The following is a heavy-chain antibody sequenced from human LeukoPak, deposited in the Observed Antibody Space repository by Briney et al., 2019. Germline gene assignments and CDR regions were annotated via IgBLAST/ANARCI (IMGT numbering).Heavy chain of an antibody. CDR1: GFTFSTNA. D-gene: IGHD1-7*01. Sequence: GGSLRLSCAASGFTFSTNAVHWVRQAPGKGLEWVAVMSCDGTTKYYADSGKGRFTISRDNAKKSLYLQMNSLRAEDTAIYYCARVEGTNYRLGGLNDYWGQGTLVTVSS. CDR3: ARVEGTNYRLGGLNDY. CDR2: MSCDGTTK. V-gene: IGHV3-30*04. J-gene: IGHJ4*02.